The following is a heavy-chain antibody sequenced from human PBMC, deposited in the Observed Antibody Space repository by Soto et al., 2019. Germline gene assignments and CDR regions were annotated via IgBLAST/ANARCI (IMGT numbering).Heavy chain of an antibody. Sequence: EVQLLESGGGLVQPGGSLRLSCAASGFTFSSYAMSWVRQAPGKGLEWVSAISGSGGSTYYADSVKARSTISRDNSKNTVYLQMTRLRAEDTAVYYCAKGGGNWNYFGWFDPWGQGTLVIVSS. CDR1: GFTFSSYA. V-gene: IGHV3-23*01. D-gene: IGHD1-7*01. J-gene: IGHJ5*02. CDR3: AKGGGNWNYFGWFDP. CDR2: ISGSGGST.